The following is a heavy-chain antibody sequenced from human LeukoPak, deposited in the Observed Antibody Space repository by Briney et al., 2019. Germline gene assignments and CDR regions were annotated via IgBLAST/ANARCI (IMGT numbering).Heavy chain of an antibody. V-gene: IGHV1-69*04. D-gene: IGHD1-1*01. J-gene: IGHJ6*02. CDR2: IIPILGIA. CDR3: ASSLEAFRGDYYGMDV. CDR1: GGTFSSYA. Sequence: SVKVSCKASGGTFSSYAISWVRQAPGQGLEWMGRIIPILGIANYAQKFQGRVTITADKSTSTAYMELSSLRSEDTAVYYCASSLEAFRGDYYGMDVWGQGTTVTVSS.